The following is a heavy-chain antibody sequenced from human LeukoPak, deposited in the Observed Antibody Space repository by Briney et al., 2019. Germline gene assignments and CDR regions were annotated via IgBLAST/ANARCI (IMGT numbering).Heavy chain of an antibody. CDR1: GYTFTGYY. V-gene: IGHV1-2*02. Sequence: ASVKVSCKASGYTFTGYYMHWVRQAPGQGLEWMGWINPNSGGTNYAQKFQGRVTMTRDTSISTAYMELSRLRSDDTAVYYCARDGAQYYYGSGSYYGMDVWGQGTTVTVSS. J-gene: IGHJ6*02. D-gene: IGHD3-10*01. CDR2: INPNSGGT. CDR3: ARDGAQYYYGSGSYYGMDV.